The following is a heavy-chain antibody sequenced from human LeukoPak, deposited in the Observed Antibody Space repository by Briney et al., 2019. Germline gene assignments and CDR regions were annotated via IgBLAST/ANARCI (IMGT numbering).Heavy chain of an antibody. CDR2: IIPIFGTA. V-gene: IGHV1-69*05. CDR3: ARGRNYDILTGSHYYMDV. CDR1: GGTFSSYA. D-gene: IGHD3-9*01. J-gene: IGHJ6*03. Sequence: SVKVSCKASGGTFSSYAISWVRQAPGQGLEWMGRIIPIFGTANYAQKFQGRVTITTDESTSTAYMELSRLRSEDTAVYYCARGRNYDILTGSHYYMDVWGKGTTVTVSS.